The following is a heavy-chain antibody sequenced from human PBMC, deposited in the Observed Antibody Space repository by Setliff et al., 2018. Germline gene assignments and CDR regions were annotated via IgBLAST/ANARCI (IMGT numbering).Heavy chain of an antibody. CDR2: IYQSGTT. CDR1: GESIRSNNW. CDR3: ARTGTYRYFDY. D-gene: IGHD1-1*01. J-gene: IGHJ4*02. V-gene: IGHV4-4*02. Sequence: KTSETLSLTCTVSGESIRSNNWWNWVRQPPGKGLEWIGDIYQSGTTNYNPSLKSRVTISADTSKNQFSLKLKSVTAADTAVYYCARTGTYRYFDYWGQGALVTVSS.